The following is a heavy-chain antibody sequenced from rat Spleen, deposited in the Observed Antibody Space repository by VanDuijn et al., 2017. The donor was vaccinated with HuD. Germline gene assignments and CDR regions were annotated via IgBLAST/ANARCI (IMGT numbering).Heavy chain of an antibody. CDR2: ISTSGGST. J-gene: IGHJ4*01. CDR3: TRVTIAAIDYVMDA. D-gene: IGHD1-2*01. Sequence: EVQLVESGGGLVQPGRSMKLSCAASGFTFSSFPMAWVRQAPTKGLEWVATISTSGGSTYYRDSVKGRFTISRDNAKSTLYLQMNSLRSEDTATYYCTRVTIAAIDYVMDAWGQGASVTVSS. V-gene: IGHV5-46*01. CDR1: GFTFSSFP.